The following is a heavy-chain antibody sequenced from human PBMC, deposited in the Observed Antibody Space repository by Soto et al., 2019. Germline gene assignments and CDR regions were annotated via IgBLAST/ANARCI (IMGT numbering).Heavy chain of an antibody. V-gene: IGHV3-23*01. Sequence: PGGSLRLSCAASGLTFSNYAMSWVRQAPGGGLEWVSSMSGSSSTTYYADSARGRFTISRDRSKNTLNLQMSSLMAEETALYYCAKNQERELPRVIDFWGQGTLVTVSS. D-gene: IGHD1-7*01. CDR3: AKNQERELPRVIDF. J-gene: IGHJ4*02. CDR2: MSGSSSTT. CDR1: GLTFSNYA.